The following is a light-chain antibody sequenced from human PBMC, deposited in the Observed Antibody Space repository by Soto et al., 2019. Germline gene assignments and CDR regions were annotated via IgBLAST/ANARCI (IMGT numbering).Light chain of an antibody. Sequence: DIQMTQSPTSLSASVGDRVTISCRASQYISTYLSWYQQKPGKAPRLLIYAASTVQSGVPPRFSGSGSGTDFILTISSLRSEDIATYFCQQTYSAPPWTFGQGTKV. CDR3: QQTYSAPPWT. CDR2: AAS. CDR1: QYISTY. V-gene: IGKV1-39*01. J-gene: IGKJ1*01.